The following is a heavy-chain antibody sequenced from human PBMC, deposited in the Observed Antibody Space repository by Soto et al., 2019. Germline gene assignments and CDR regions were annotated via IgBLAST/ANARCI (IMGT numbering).Heavy chain of an antibody. CDR2: IWYDGSNK. V-gene: IGHV3-33*01. Sequence: PGGSLRLSCAASGFTFSSYGMHWVRQAPGKGLEWVAVIWYDGSNKYYADSVKGRFTISRDNSKNTLYLQMNSLRAEDTAVYYCAREGTYNWNYLDYWGQGTLVTVSS. CDR3: AREGTYNWNYLDY. CDR1: GFTFSSYG. D-gene: IGHD1-20*01. J-gene: IGHJ4*02.